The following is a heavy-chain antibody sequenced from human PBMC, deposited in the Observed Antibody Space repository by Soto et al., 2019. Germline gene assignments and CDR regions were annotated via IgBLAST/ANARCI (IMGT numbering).Heavy chain of an antibody. CDR2: ISYSGST. CDR1: GDSNSSYY. Sequence: PWETLSLTCTVSGDSNSSYYWSWIRQSPGKGLEWIGYISYSGSTTYNPSLKSRLTISLHTSNNQFSLTLDSVTAADTAVYYCAIARNFLTGYYKGGFYYFDNWGQGAQVTFSS. CDR3: AIARNFLTGYYKGGFYYFDN. V-gene: IGHV4-59*01. D-gene: IGHD3-9*01. J-gene: IGHJ4*02.